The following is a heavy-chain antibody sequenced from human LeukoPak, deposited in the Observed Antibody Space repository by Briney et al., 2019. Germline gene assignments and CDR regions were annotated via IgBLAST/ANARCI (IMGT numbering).Heavy chain of an antibody. CDR2: IYSGGST. J-gene: IGHJ4*02. V-gene: IGHV3-53*01. CDR3: ASHTAYCGGDCYSN. CDR1: GFTVSSNY. Sequence: PGGSLRLSRAASGFTVSSNYMSWVRQAPGKGLEWVSVIYSGGSTYYADSVKGRFTISRDNSKNTLYLQMNSLRAEDTAVYYCASHTAYCGGDCYSNWGQGTLVTVSS. D-gene: IGHD2-21*02.